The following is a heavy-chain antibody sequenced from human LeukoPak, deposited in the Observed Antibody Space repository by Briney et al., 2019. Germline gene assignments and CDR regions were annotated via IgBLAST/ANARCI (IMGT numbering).Heavy chain of an antibody. J-gene: IGHJ4*02. CDR2: ISSSSSYI. CDR1: GFTFSRYS. V-gene: IGHV3-21*01. Sequence: GGSLRLSCAASGFTFSRYSMNWVRQAPGKGVEWVSSISSSSSYIYYADSVKGRFTISRDKAKNSLYLQMNSLRAEDTAVYYCAREVSDFGFDYWGQGTLVTVSS. CDR3: AREVSDFGFDY. D-gene: IGHD3-10*01.